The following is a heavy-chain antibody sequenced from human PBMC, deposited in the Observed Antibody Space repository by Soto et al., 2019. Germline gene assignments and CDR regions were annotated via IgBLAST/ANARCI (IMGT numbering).Heavy chain of an antibody. D-gene: IGHD6-13*01. CDR2: IYYSGST. V-gene: IGHV4-39*01. CDR1: GGSISSSSYY. CDR3: ARRGIAKPFDY. Sequence: QLQLQESGPGLVKPSETLSLTCTVSGGSISSSSYYWGWIRQPPGKGLEWIGSIYYSGSTYYNPSLKSRVTISVDTSKNQFSLKLSSVTAADTAVYYCARRGIAKPFDYWGQGTLVTVSS. J-gene: IGHJ4*02.